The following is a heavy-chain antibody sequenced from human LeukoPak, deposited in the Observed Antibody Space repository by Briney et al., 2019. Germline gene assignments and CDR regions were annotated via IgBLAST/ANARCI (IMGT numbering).Heavy chain of an antibody. CDR2: IYYSGST. CDR1: GGSISSSSYY. Sequence: PSETLSLTCTVSGGSISSSSYYWGWIRQPPGKGLEWIGSIYYSGSTYYNPSLKSRVTISVDTSKNQFSLKLSSVTAADTAVYYCARDSAMDVWGKGTTVTVSS. V-gene: IGHV4-39*07. J-gene: IGHJ6*03. CDR3: ARDSAMDV.